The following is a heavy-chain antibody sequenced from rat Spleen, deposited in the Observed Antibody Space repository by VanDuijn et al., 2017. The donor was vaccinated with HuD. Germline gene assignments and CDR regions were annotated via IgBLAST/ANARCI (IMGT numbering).Heavy chain of an antibody. CDR3: TRDDTMGIKDY. J-gene: IGHJ2*01. D-gene: IGHD1-9*01. CDR1: GFTFNNYW. Sequence: EVQLVESGGGLVQPGRSLKLYCVASGFTFNNYWMTWIRQAPGKGLEWVASIINTGGSTYYPDSVKGRFTISRDNAKSTLYLQMNSLRSEDTATYYCTRDDTMGIKDYWGQGVMVKVSS. V-gene: IGHV5-31*01. CDR2: IINTGGST.